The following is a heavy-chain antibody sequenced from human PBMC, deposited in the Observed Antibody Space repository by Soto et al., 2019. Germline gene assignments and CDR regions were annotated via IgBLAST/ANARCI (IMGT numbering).Heavy chain of an antibody. CDR2: INQCGST. CDR1: GGSFSGYY. V-gene: IGHV4-34*01. D-gene: IGHD6-13*01. J-gene: IGHJ4*02. Sequence: QVQLQQWGAGLLKPSETLSLTCAVYGGSFSGYYWSWIRQPPGKGLGWVGEINQCGSTNYNPSLKSRVTISVDTSKTQFSLKLSSVTAADTAVYYCARTYSSSWSPFDYWGQGTLVTVSS. CDR3: ARTYSSSWSPFDY.